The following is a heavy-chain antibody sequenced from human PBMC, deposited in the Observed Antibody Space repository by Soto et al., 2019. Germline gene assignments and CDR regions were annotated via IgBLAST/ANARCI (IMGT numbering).Heavy chain of an antibody. V-gene: IGHV1-18*01. CDR1: GYTFTSYG. D-gene: IGHD3-9*01. J-gene: IGHJ6*02. Sequence: QVQLVQSGAEVKKPGASVKVSCKASGYTFTSYGISWVRQAPGQGLEWMGWISAYNGNTNYAQKLQGRVTMTTDTSTSTAYMELRSLRSDDTAVYYCARGRYDILTGYYNYYYGMDVWSQGTTVTVSS. CDR2: ISAYNGNT. CDR3: ARGRYDILTGYYNYYYGMDV.